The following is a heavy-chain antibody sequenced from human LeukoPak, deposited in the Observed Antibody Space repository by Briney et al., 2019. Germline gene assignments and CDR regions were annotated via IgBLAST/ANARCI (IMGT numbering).Heavy chain of an antibody. CDR1: GFTFSSYG. J-gene: IGHJ4*02. Sequence: PGGSLRLSCAASGFTFSSYGMRWVRQAPGKGLEWVAVISYDGSNKYYADSVKGRFTISRDNSKNTLYLQMNSLRAEDTAVYYCADALNYYDSSGYLPGENYWGQGTLVTVSS. CDR2: ISYDGSNK. D-gene: IGHD3-22*01. CDR3: ADALNYYDSSGYLPGENY. V-gene: IGHV3-30*03.